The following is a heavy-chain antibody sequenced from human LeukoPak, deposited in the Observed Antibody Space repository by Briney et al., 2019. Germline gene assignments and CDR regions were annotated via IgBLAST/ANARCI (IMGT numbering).Heavy chain of an antibody. D-gene: IGHD3-16*01. CDR1: GFSFSTYA. J-gene: IGHJ4*02. CDR3: VRNYYDYLWGSRPLDS. Sequence: GGSPRLSCSASGFSFSTYAMHWVRQAPGKGLEYVSGISGNGGNTYYAESVKGRFTISRDNSKNTLYLQMSSLRAEDTAMYYCVRNYYDYLWGSRPLDSWGQGTMVTVSS. CDR2: ISGNGGNT. V-gene: IGHV3-64D*09.